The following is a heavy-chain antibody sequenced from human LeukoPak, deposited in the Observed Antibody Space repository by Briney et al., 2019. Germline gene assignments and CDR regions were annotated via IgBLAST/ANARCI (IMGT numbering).Heavy chain of an antibody. D-gene: IGHD3-22*01. CDR2: INPNSGGT. J-gene: IGHJ5*02. Sequence: ASVKVSCKASGYTFTGYYMHWVRQAPGQGLEWMGWINPNSGGTNYAQKFQGRVTMTRDTSISTVYMGLSSLRSEDTAVYYCARQGRSGSYSAFNWFDPWGQGTLVTVSS. CDR3: ARQGRSGSYSAFNWFDP. CDR1: GYTFTGYY. V-gene: IGHV1-2*02.